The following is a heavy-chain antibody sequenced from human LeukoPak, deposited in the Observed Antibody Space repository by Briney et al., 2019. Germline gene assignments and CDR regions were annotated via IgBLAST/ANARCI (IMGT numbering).Heavy chain of an antibody. CDR2: IIPIFGTA. Sequence: ASVKVSCKASGGTFSSYAISWVRQAPGQGLEWMGGIIPIFGTANYAQKFQGRVTITADESTSTAYMELSSLRPEDTAVYYCARHNCSSTSCYYYGMDVWGQGTTVTVSS. D-gene: IGHD2-2*01. V-gene: IGHV1-69*13. CDR3: ARHNCSSTSCYYYGMDV. CDR1: GGTFSSYA. J-gene: IGHJ6*02.